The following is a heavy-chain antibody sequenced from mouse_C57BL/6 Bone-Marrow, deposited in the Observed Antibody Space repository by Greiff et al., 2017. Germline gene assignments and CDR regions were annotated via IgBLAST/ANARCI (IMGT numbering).Heavy chain of an antibody. J-gene: IGHJ3*01. CDR3: ASNYWFAY. D-gene: IGHD1-3*01. V-gene: IGHV1-7*01. CDR1: GYTFTSYW. Sequence: VQRVESGAELAKPGASVKLSCKASGYTFTSYWMHWVKQRPGQGLEWIGYINPSSGYTKYNQKFKDKATLTADKSYSTAYMQLSSLTYEDSAVYYCASNYWFAYWGQGTLVTVSA. CDR2: INPSSGYT.